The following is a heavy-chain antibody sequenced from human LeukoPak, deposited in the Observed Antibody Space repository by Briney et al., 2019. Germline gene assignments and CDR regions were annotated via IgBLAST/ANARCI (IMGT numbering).Heavy chain of an antibody. V-gene: IGHV1-2*02. CDR2: INPNSGGT. Sequence: GASVKVSCKASGYTFTGYYMHWVRQAPGQGLEWMGWINPNSGGTNYAQKFQGRVTMTRDTSISTAYMELSRLRSDDTAVYYCARGEHDFWSGYYGSNWFDPWGQGTLVTVSS. CDR1: GYTFTGYY. CDR3: ARGEHDFWSGYYGSNWFDP. J-gene: IGHJ5*02. D-gene: IGHD3-3*01.